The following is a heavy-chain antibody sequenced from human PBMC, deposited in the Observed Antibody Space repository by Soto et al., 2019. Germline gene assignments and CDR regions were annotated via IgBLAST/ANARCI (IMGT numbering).Heavy chain of an antibody. CDR3: ARGERWLRYYGSGSFDY. V-gene: IGHV4-34*01. Sequence: SETLSLTCAVYGGSFSGYYWSWIRQPPGKGLEWIGEINHSGSTNYNPSLKSRVTISVDTSKNQFSLKLSSVTAADTAVYYCARGERWLRYYGSGSFDYWGQGTLVTVSS. J-gene: IGHJ4*02. CDR2: INHSGST. D-gene: IGHD3-10*01. CDR1: GGSFSGYY.